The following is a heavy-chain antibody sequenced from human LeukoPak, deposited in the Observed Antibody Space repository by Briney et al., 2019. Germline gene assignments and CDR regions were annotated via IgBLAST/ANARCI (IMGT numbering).Heavy chain of an antibody. CDR2: IHRDDKT. Sequence: GGSLRLSCAASGFTFSSYWMHWVRQAPGKGLEWVSFIHRDDKTYYADSVKGRFTMSRDSSKNTLYLQMNSLGADDTAVYYCAREVISTPSYFDYWGQGILVTVSS. CDR1: GFTFSSYW. J-gene: IGHJ4*02. CDR3: AREVISTPSYFDY. D-gene: IGHD2-2*01. V-gene: IGHV3-53*01.